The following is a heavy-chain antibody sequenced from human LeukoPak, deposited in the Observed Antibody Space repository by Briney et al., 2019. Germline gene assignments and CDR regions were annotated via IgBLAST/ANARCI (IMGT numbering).Heavy chain of an antibody. CDR2: ISSSSSYI. CDR1: GFTFSSYS. J-gene: IGHJ4*02. D-gene: IGHD5-18*01. Sequence: VGSLRLSCAASGFTFSSYSTNWVRQAPGKGLEWVSSISSSSSYIYYADSVKGRFTISRDNAKNSLYLQMNSLRAEDTAVYYCARDLDTAMVFDYWGQGTLVTVSS. V-gene: IGHV3-21*01. CDR3: ARDLDTAMVFDY.